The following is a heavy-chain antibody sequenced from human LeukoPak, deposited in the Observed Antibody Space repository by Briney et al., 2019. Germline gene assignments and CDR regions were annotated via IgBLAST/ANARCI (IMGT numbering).Heavy chain of an antibody. CDR3: ARRRYYYGSGSYYREPFDY. CDR2: INHSGSN. CDR1: GGSFSGYY. J-gene: IGHJ4*02. D-gene: IGHD3-10*01. V-gene: IGHV4-34*01. Sequence: SETLSLTCAVYGGSFSGYYWSWIRQPPGKGLEWIGEINHSGSNNYNPSLKSRVTISVDTSKNQFSLKLSSVTAADTAVYYCARRRYYYGSGSYYREPFDYWGQGTLVTVSS.